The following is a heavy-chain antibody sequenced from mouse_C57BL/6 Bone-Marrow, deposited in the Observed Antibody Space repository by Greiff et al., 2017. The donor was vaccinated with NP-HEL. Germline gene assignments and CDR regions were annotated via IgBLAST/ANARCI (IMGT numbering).Heavy chain of an antibody. V-gene: IGHV7-1*01. CDR3: ARDVPSGAMDY. CDR2: SRNKANDYTT. CDR1: GFTFSDFY. J-gene: IGHJ4*01. D-gene: IGHD3-1*01. Sequence: DVKLVESGGGLVQSGRSLRLSCATSGFTFSDFYMEWVRQAPGKGLEWIAASRNKANDYTTEYSASVKGRFIVSRDTSQSILYLQMNALRAEDTAIYYCARDVPSGAMDYWGQGTSVTVSS.